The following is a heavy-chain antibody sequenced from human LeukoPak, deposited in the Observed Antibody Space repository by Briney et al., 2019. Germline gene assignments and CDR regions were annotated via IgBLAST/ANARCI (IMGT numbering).Heavy chain of an antibody. CDR2: IYYSGST. J-gene: IGHJ5*02. CDR1: GGSISSYY. Sequence: SETLSLTCTVSGGSISSYYWSWIRQPPGKGLEWIGYIYYSGSTNYNPSLKSRVTISVDTSKNQFSLKLSSVTAADTAVYYCARHLRWELPLDWFDPWGQGTLVTVSS. D-gene: IGHD1-26*01. CDR3: ARHLRWELPLDWFDP. V-gene: IGHV4-59*01.